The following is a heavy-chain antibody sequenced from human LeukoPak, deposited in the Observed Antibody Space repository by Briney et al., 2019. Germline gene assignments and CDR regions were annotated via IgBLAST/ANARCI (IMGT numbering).Heavy chain of an antibody. CDR2: SYISGSP. D-gene: IGHD3-10*01. Sequence: PSETLSLTCTVSGASINSYYWNWIRQPAGKGLEWIGRSYISGSPDYNPSLKSRVTVSVGTSKNQFSLKLTAVTAADTAVYYCARDQELGFWGQGTLVTVPS. V-gene: IGHV4-4*07. CDR3: ARDQELGF. J-gene: IGHJ4*02. CDR1: GASINSYY.